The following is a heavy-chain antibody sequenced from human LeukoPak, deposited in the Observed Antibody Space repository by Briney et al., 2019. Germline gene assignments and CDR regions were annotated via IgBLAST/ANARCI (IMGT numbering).Heavy chain of an antibody. D-gene: IGHD1-26*01. CDR1: GFTFSNYW. Sequence: GGSLRLSCAAPGFTFSNYWMSWVRQAPGKGLEWVANIKQDGSEKYYVDSVKGRFTISRDNAKNSLYVQMNSLRAEDTAVYYCARLRGLYSDTNRYQTALDCWGQGTLVTVSS. V-gene: IGHV3-7*01. CDR3: ARLRGLYSDTNRYQTALDC. CDR2: IKQDGSEK. J-gene: IGHJ4*02.